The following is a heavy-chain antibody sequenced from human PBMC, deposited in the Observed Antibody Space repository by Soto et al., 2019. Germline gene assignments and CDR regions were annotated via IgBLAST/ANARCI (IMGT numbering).Heavy chain of an antibody. J-gene: IGHJ4*02. CDR1: GGSISSYY. CDR3: ARTPSGLTNFDY. CDR2: IYYSGST. Sequence: SETLSLTCTVSGGSISSYYWIWIRQPPGKGLEWIGYIYYSGSTNYNPSLKSRVTISVDTSKNQFSLKLSSVTAADTAVYYCARTPSGLTNFDYWGQGTLVTVS. D-gene: IGHD5-12*01. V-gene: IGHV4-59*01.